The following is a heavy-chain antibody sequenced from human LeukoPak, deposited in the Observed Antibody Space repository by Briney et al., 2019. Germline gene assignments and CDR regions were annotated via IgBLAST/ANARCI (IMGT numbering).Heavy chain of an antibody. CDR3: ARGIIWFGEYLMTRNTYYFDY. D-gene: IGHD3-10*01. V-gene: IGHV4-34*01. J-gene: IGHJ4*02. CDR2: INHSGST. CDR1: GGSFSGYY. Sequence: SETLSLTCAVYGGSFSGYYWSWIRQPPGKGLEWIGEINHSGSTYYNPSLKSRVTISVDTSKNQFSLKLSSVTAADTAVYYCARGIIWFGEYLMTRNTYYFDYWGQGTLVTVSS.